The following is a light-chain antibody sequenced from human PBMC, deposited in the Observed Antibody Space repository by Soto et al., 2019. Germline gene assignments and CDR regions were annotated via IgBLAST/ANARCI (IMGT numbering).Light chain of an antibody. CDR2: ADS. V-gene: IGKV1-39*01. Sequence: IQMTHSXAPNSTTVGVMDTITGRASQTISRYLNWYKKKTGKEXKXXXYADSNLQSEVHSRLPGSGSENDYNLNISCLLPEDFETYYCQKSHSDPITFGHGTRLEI. CDR1: QTISRY. CDR3: QKSHSDPIT. J-gene: IGKJ5*01.